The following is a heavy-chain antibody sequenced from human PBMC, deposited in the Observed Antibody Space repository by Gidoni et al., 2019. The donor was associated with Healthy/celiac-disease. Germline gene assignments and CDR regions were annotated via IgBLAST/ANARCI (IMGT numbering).Heavy chain of an antibody. CDR2: ISGSGGST. J-gene: IGHJ6*02. Sequence: EVQLLESGGGLVQPGGSLRLSCAASGFTFSSYAMSWVRQAPGKGLEWVSAISGSGGSTYYADSVKGRFTISRDNSKNTLYLQMNSLRAEDTAVYYCAKSGIVVVPAAILEAGGYYYYGMDVWGQGTTVTVSS. D-gene: IGHD2-2*02. CDR1: GFTFSSYA. CDR3: AKSGIVVVPAAILEAGGYYYYGMDV. V-gene: IGHV3-23*01.